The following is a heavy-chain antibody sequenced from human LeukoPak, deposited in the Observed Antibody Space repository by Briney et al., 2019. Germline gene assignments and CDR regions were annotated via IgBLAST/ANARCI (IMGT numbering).Heavy chain of an antibody. CDR2: IKKDGSEK. V-gene: IGHV3-7*03. CDR1: GFTFSTYW. Sequence: GGSLRLSCAASGFTFSTYWMSWVRQAPGKGLAWVANIKKDGSEKYYMDSVKGRFTISRDNAENSLYLQMNSLRAEDTAVYYCAREGVHCSGRSCLKAYWGQGTQVTVSS. CDR3: AREGVHCSGRSCLKAY. J-gene: IGHJ4*02. D-gene: IGHD2-15*01.